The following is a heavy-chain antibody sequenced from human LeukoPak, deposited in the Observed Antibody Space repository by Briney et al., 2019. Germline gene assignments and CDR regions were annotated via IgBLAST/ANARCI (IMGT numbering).Heavy chain of an antibody. CDR1: GYIFTHYW. CDR3: ARQSRDGSKTRGYYFDY. D-gene: IGHD3-10*01. CDR2: IYPADSDT. J-gene: IGHJ4*02. V-gene: IGHV5-51*01. Sequence: GESLKISCQVSGYIFTHYWIGWVRQMPGKGLESMGIIYPADSDTTYSPSFQGQVTISADKSISTVYLQWSSLKASDTTMYYCARQSRDGSKTRGYYFDYWGQGTPVTVSS.